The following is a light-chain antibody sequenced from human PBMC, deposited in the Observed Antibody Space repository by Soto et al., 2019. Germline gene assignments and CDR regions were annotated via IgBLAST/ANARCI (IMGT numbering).Light chain of an antibody. Sequence: QSALTQPASVSGSPGQSITISCTGTSSDVGGYNYVSWYQQHPGKAPKLMISEVSNRPSGVSNRFSGSKSDNTASLTISGLQAEDEADYYCCSYAGSYTVFGGGTKLTVL. CDR3: CSYAGSYTV. V-gene: IGLV2-14*01. CDR1: SSDVGGYNY. CDR2: EVS. J-gene: IGLJ3*02.